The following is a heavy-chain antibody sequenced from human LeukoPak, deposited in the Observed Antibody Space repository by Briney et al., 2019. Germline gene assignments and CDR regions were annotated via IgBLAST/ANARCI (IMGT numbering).Heavy chain of an antibody. CDR1: GGSISSTTYH. J-gene: IGHJ4*02. CDR3: ARHQGGSSLLDY. V-gene: IGHV4-39*01. CDR2: IFYTGSA. D-gene: IGHD2-15*01. Sequence: SQTLSLTCTVSGGSISSTTYHWVWIRQPPGKGLEWIGNIFYTGSAYSNPSLKSRVAISVDTSKNQFSLKLSSVTAADTALYYCARHQGGSSLLDYWGQGTLATVSS.